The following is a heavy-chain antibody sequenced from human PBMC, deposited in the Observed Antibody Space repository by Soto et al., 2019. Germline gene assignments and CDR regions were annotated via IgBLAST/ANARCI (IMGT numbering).Heavy chain of an antibody. J-gene: IGHJ4*02. V-gene: IGHV3-15*01. D-gene: IGHD1-26*01. Sequence: TGGSLRLSCAASGFTFSNAWMSWVRQAPGKGLEWVGRIKSKTDGGTTDYAAPVKGRFTISRDDSKNTLYLQMNSLKTEDTAVYYCTTSRKWELLDFDYWGQGTLVTVSS. CDR3: TTSRKWELLDFDY. CDR1: GFTFSNAW. CDR2: IKSKTDGGTT.